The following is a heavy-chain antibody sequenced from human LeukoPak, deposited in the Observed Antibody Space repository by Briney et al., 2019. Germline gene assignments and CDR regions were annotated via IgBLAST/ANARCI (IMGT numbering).Heavy chain of an antibody. CDR3: ARGYGSGSSYFDY. CDR1: GFTFRSYG. D-gene: IGHD3-10*01. V-gene: IGHV3-30-3*01. J-gene: IGHJ4*02. CDR2: MSYDGRNQ. Sequence: RSLRLSSAASGFTFRSYGMHWPRQAPGKGLAWVAIMSYDGRNQYYADSVKGRFTISRDNSKSALFLQMNGLRPEDTAIYHCARGYGSGSSYFDYWGQGTLVTVSS.